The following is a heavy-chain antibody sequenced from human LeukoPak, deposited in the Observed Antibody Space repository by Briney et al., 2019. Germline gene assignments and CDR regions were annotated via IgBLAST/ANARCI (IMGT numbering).Heavy chain of an antibody. J-gene: IGHJ5*02. Sequence: GGALRLSCAASAVTFSTYGIHWGGQAPGKGVEGGAVISDDGSNKYYADSVKGRFSISRDNSKNSLFLQMTRLRAEDPAVYYCARGPNWNEYRWFDPWGQGTLVTVSS. CDR1: AVTFSTYG. D-gene: IGHD1-1*01. V-gene: IGHV3-30*03. CDR2: ISDDGSNK. CDR3: ARGPNWNEYRWFDP.